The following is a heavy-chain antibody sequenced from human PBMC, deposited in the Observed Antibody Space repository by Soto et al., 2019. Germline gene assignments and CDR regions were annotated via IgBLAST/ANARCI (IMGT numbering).Heavy chain of an antibody. D-gene: IGHD6-6*01. CDR2: INAGNGNT. J-gene: IGHJ4*02. CDR1: GYTFTSYA. Sequence: QVQLVQSGAEVKKPGASVKVSCKASGYTFTSYAMHWVRQAPGQRLEWMGWINAGNGNTKYSQKFQGRVTITRDTSASTAYMELSSMRSEDTAVYYCAREMNRSSSELGFDYWGQGTLVTVSS. V-gene: IGHV1-3*01. CDR3: AREMNRSSSELGFDY.